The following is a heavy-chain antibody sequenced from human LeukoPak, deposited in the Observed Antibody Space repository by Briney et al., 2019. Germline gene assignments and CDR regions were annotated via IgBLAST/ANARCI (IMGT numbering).Heavy chain of an antibody. CDR2: ISAYNGNT. J-gene: IGHJ4*02. D-gene: IGHD4-23*01. V-gene: IGHV1-18*01. Sequence: ASVKVSCKASGYTFTSYGISWVRQAPGQGLEWMGWISAYNGNTNYAQKLQGRVTMTTDTSTSTAYMELRSLRSDDTAVYYCARDQTGGAYGGTDFDYWGQGTLVTVSS. CDR3: ARDQTGGAYGGTDFDY. CDR1: GYTFTSYG.